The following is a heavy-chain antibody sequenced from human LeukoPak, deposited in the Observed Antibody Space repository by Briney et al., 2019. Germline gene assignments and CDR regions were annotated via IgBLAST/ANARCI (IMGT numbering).Heavy chain of an antibody. CDR3: AKDPAAAGTHHPYYFDY. Sequence: SETLSLTCSVSGGTINSYYWNWIRQPAGKGLEWIGRINTSGSTNYNPSLKSRVTMSVDTSKNQFSLKLSSVTAADTAVYYCAKDPAAAGTHHPYYFDYWGQGTLVTVSS. V-gene: IGHV4-4*07. CDR2: INTSGST. CDR1: GGTINSYY. D-gene: IGHD6-13*01. J-gene: IGHJ4*02.